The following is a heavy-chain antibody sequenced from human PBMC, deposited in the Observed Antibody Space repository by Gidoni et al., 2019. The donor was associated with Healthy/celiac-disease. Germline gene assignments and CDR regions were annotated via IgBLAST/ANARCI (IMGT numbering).Heavy chain of an antibody. CDR1: GGSISSSSYY. D-gene: IGHD3-3*01. CDR2: IYYSGST. J-gene: IGHJ3*02. V-gene: IGHV4-39*01. Sequence: QLQLQESGPGLVKPSETLSLPCTVSGGSISSSSYYWGWIRQPPGKGLEWIGSIYYSGSTYYNPSLKSRVTISVDTSKNQFSLKLSSVTAADTAVYYCARGGFWSGWDAFDIWGQGTMVTVSS. CDR3: ARGGFWSGWDAFDI.